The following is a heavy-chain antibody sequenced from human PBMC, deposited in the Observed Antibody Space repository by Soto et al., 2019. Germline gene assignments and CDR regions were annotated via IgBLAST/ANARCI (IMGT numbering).Heavy chain of an antibody. CDR3: ARDGGYYYGSGWDGMDV. Sequence: QVQLVESGGGVVQPGRSLRLSCAASGFTFSSYGMHWVRQAPGKGLEWVAVIWYDGSNKYYADSVKGRFTISRDNSKNTPYLQMNSLRAEDTAVYYCARDGGYYYGSGWDGMDVWGQGTTVTVSS. CDR2: IWYDGSNK. D-gene: IGHD3-10*01. J-gene: IGHJ6*02. CDR1: GFTFSSYG. V-gene: IGHV3-33*01.